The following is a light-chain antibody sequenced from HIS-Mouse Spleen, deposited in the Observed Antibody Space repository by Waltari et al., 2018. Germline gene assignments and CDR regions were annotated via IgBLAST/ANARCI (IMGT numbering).Light chain of an antibody. CDR1: SSYVGGYNY. CDR3: SSYTSSSTWV. J-gene: IGLJ3*02. CDR2: DVS. Sequence: QSALTQPASVSGSPGQSITISCTGTSSYVGGYNYVSWYQQHPGKAAKLMIYDVSNRPSGVSNRFSGSKSGNTASLTISGLQAEDEADYYCSSYTSSSTWVFGGGTKLTVL. V-gene: IGLV2-14*03.